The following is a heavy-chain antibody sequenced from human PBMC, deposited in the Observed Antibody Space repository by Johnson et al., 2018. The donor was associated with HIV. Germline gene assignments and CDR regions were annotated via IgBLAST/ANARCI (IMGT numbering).Heavy chain of an antibody. J-gene: IGHJ3*02. CDR1: GFTFSSYG. CDR2: IWYDGSNT. CDR3: ARGTITLIRGVIGFDI. D-gene: IGHD3-10*01. V-gene: IGHV3-33*01. Sequence: VQLVESGGGVVQPGRSLRLSCAASGFTFSSYGMHWVRQAPGKGLEWVAVIWYDGSNTYYADSVKGRFTISRDNSKNTLYLQMNSLRAEDTAVYYCARGTITLIRGVIGFDIWGQGTMVTVSS.